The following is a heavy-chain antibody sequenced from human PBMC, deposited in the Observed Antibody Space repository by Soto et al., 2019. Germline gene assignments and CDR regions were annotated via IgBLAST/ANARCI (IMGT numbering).Heavy chain of an antibody. CDR1: GGSISSGGYS. CDR3: ARDQLEGNWFDP. D-gene: IGHD1-1*01. V-gene: IGHV4-30-2*01. J-gene: IGHJ5*02. CDR2: IYHSGST. Sequence: QLQLQESGSGLVRPSQTLSLTCAVSGGSISSGGYSWNWIRQPPGKGLEWIGYIYHSGSTLYNPSLKSRVXXXVXXSKNQFSLQLPSVTAADTAVYYCARDQLEGNWFDPWGQGTLVTVSS.